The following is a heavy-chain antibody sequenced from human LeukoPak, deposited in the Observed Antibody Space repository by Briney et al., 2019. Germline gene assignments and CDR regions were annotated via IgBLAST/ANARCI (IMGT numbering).Heavy chain of an antibody. J-gene: IGHJ4*02. D-gene: IGHD6-19*01. Sequence: GASVTVSCKASGYTFTGYYMHWVRQAPGQGLEWMGWINPNSGGTNYAQKFQGRVTMTRDTSISTAYMELSSLRSDDTAVYYCARGGNSGQSTNSNPPFEYWGQGTLVTVSS. CDR3: ARGGNSGQSTNSNPPFEY. CDR1: GYTFTGYY. V-gene: IGHV1-2*02. CDR2: INPNSGGT.